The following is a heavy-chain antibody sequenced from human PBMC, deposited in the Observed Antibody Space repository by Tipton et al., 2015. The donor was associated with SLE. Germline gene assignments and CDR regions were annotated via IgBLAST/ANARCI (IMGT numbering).Heavy chain of an antibody. CDR3: ARESGGSCPDAFDI. V-gene: IGHV4-34*11. CDR2: IYYSGST. J-gene: IGHJ3*02. Sequence: TLSLTCAVYNGSFSDYYWSWIRQPPGKGLEWIGYIYYSGSTNYNPSLKSRVTISVDTSKNQFSLKLSSVTAADTAVYYCARESGGSCPDAFDIWGQGTMVTVSS. CDR1: NGSFSDYY. D-gene: IGHD2-15*01.